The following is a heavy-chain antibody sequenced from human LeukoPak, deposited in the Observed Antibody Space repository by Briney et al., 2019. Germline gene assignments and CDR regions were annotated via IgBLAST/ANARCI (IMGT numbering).Heavy chain of an antibody. CDR1: GGSISRGSYY. J-gene: IGHJ4*02. CDR2: IYTSGST. Sequence: SETLSLTCTVSGGSISRGSYYGSWIRQPAGKGREWIGRIYTSGSTNYNPSLKSRVTMSVDTSKNQFSLKLSSVTAADTAVYYCARSITIFGVVTDYFDYWGQGTLVTVSS. V-gene: IGHV4-61*02. D-gene: IGHD3-3*01. CDR3: ARSITIFGVVTDYFDY.